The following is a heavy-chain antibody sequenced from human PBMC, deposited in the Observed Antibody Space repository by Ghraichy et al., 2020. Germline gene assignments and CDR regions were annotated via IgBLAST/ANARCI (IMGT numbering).Heavy chain of an antibody. J-gene: IGHJ4*02. V-gene: IGHV3-21*01. CDR2: ISSSSSYI. CDR1: GFTFSSYS. CDR3: ARDERVGATRPFDY. D-gene: IGHD1-26*01. Sequence: GGSLRLSCAASGFTFSSYSMNWVRQAPGKGLEWVSSISSSSSYIYYADSVKGRFTISRDNAKNSLSLQMNSLRAEDTAVYYCARDERVGATRPFDYWGQGTLVTVSS.